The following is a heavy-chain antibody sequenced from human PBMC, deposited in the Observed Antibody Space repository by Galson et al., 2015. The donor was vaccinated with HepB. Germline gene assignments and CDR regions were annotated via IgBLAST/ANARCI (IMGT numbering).Heavy chain of an antibody. CDR3: ARESREYYYDSSGYYVI. J-gene: IGHJ4*02. Sequence: SLRLSCAASELTVSSNYMTWVRQAPGKGPEWVSVIYPGGSANYADSVKGRFTISRDDSKNTLYLQMSSLGAEDTAVYYCARESREYYYDSSGYYVIWGQGTLVTVSS. CDR2: IYPGGSA. CDR1: ELTVSSNY. V-gene: IGHV3-53*01. D-gene: IGHD3-22*01.